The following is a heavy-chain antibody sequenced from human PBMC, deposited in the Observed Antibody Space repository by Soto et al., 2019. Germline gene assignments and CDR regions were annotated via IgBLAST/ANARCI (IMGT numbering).Heavy chain of an antibody. D-gene: IGHD2-21*02. CDR3: ARAGYGDWGRHYYYGMDA. J-gene: IGHJ6*02. CDR2: INAGDGNT. Sequence: QVQLVQSGAEVKKPGASVKVSCKASGYTFSSYVIHWVRQAPGQRFEWMGWINAGDGNTKYSQKFRGRVTITRDTSANTAYMDLSSLRSEDTAVYYCARAGYGDWGRHYYYGMDAWGQGTTVTVSS. V-gene: IGHV1-3*01. CDR1: GYTFSSYV.